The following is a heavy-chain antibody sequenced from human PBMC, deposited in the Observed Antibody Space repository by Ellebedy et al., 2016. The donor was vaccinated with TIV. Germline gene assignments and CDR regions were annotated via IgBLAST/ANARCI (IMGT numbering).Heavy chain of an antibody. CDR1: GDYISSYY. Sequence: SETLSLTXTVSGDYISSYYWSWIWQPPGKGLEWIGYVYYTGSTYYNPSLKSRVTISVDTSKNQFSLKLSSVTAADTAVYHCARIAARYYGMDVWGQGTTVTVSS. CDR2: VYYTGST. CDR3: ARIAARYYGMDV. V-gene: IGHV4-59*01. J-gene: IGHJ6*02. D-gene: IGHD6-6*01.